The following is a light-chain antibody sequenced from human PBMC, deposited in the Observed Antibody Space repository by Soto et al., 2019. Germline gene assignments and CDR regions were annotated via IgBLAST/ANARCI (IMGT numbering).Light chain of an antibody. V-gene: IGLV6-57*04. Sequence: NFMLTQPHSVSESPGKTVTISCTRSSGSIATNYVQWYQQRPGSAPTTVIYEYNQRPSGVPDRFSGSIDSSSNSASLTISGLKTDDEADYYCQSYDSSDQVVFGGGTQLTVL. J-gene: IGLJ2*01. CDR1: SGSIATNY. CDR3: QSYDSSDQVV. CDR2: EYN.